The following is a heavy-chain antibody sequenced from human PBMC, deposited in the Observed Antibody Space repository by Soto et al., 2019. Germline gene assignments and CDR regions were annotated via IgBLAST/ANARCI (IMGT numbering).Heavy chain of an antibody. CDR3: ARADYYGSGNLDY. V-gene: IGHV4-34*01. J-gene: IGHJ4*02. CDR2: INHSGST. Sequence: QVQLQQWGAGLLKPSETLSLTCAVYGGSFSGYYWSWIRQPPGKGLEWIGEINHSGSTNYNPSLKSRVTISLDTSKNQFSLKLSAVTAADTAVYYCARADYYGSGNLDYWGQGTLVTVSS. CDR1: GGSFSGYY. D-gene: IGHD3-10*01.